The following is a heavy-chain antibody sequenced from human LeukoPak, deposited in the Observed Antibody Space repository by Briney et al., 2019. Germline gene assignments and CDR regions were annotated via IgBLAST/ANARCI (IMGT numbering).Heavy chain of an antibody. J-gene: IGHJ3*02. CDR3: AKDTGYSGLYAFDI. Sequence: GGSLRLSCAVSGITLSNYGMSWVRQAPGKGLEWVAVIWYDGSNKYYADSVKGRFTISRDNSKNTLYLQMSSLRAEDTAVYYCAKDTGYSGLYAFDIWGQGTMVTVSS. CDR2: IWYDGSNK. D-gene: IGHD5-12*01. CDR1: GITLSNYG. V-gene: IGHV3-33*06.